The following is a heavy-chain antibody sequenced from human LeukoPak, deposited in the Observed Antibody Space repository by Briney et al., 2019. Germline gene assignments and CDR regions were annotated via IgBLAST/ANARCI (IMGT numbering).Heavy chain of an antibody. J-gene: IGHJ5*02. V-gene: IGHV3-21*01. CDR2: ISSSSSYI. Sequence: KPGGSLRLSCAASGFTVSSYSMNWVRQAPGRGLEWFSSISSSSSYIYYADSVKGRFTISRDNAKNSLYLQMNSLRADDTAVYYSASDATHSALAGWFDPWAQGTRVTVPS. CDR3: ASDATHSALAGWFDP. CDR1: GFTVSSYS. D-gene: IGHD1-1*01.